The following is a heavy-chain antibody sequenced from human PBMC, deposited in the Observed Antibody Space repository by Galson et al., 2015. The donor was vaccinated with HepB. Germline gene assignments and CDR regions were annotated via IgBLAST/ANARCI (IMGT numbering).Heavy chain of an antibody. J-gene: IGHJ5*02. D-gene: IGHD1-26*01. Sequence: SVKVSCKASGGTFRSYAISWVRQAPGQGLEWMGGIIPIFGTANYAQKFQGRVTITADKSTSTAYMELSSLRSEDTAVYYCARIVGATTDWFDPWGQGTLVTVSS. CDR1: GGTFRSYA. V-gene: IGHV1-69*06. CDR3: ARIVGATTDWFDP. CDR2: IIPIFGTA.